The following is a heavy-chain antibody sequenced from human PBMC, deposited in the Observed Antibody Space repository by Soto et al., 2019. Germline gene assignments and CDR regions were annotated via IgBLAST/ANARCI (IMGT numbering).Heavy chain of an antibody. CDR3: ARGDRGAFDL. CDR2: IHSDGSST. CDR1: GFTFSYYW. Sequence: EVQLVEFEGGLVQPGGSLRLSCAASGFTFSYYWMHWVRQAPGQGLVWVSRIHSDGSSTTYADSVKGRFTISRDNAKNHLYLQMNSLRAGDTAVYYCARGDRGAFDLWGQGTMVTVSS. V-gene: IGHV3-74*01. J-gene: IGHJ3*01. D-gene: IGHD2-21*02.